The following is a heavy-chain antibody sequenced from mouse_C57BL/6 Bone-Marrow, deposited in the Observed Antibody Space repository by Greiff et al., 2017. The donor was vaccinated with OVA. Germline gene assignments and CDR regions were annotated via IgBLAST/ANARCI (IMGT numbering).Heavy chain of an antibody. V-gene: IGHV1-82*01. CDR1: GYAFSSYW. D-gene: IGHD1-1*01. CDR3: ARSYYGSSYAWFAY. J-gene: IGHJ3*01. Sequence: VMLVESGPELVKPGASVKISCKASGYAFSSYWMNWVKQRPGKGLEWIGRIYPGDGATNYNGTFKGKATLTADNASSTAYMQLSILTSEDSAVYFCARSYYGSSYAWFAYWGQGTLVTVSA. CDR2: IYPGDGAT.